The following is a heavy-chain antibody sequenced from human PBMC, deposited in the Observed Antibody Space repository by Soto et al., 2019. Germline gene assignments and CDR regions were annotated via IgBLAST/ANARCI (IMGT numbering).Heavy chain of an antibody. CDR2: IYYSGST. V-gene: IGHV4-31*03. CDR1: GGSISSGSYY. D-gene: IGHD3-16*01. J-gene: IGHJ4*02. CDR3: ARDGGVGPIDY. Sequence: QVQLQESGPGLVKPSQTLSLTCTVSGGSISSGSYYWSWIRQHPGKGLEWIGYIYYSGSTYYNPSLKRRVSISIDTSENHFSLRLSSVNAADTAVYYCARDGGVGPIDYWGQGTLVTVSS.